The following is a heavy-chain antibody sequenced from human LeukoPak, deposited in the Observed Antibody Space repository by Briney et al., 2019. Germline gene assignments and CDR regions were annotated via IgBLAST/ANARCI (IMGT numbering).Heavy chain of an antibody. V-gene: IGHV1-2*02. CDR3: ARGYSSGWYGSRTFQDAFDI. D-gene: IGHD6-19*01. CDR1: GYTFTGYY. J-gene: IGHJ3*02. Sequence: ASVKVSCKASGYTFTGYYMHWVRQAPGQGLEWMGWINPNSGGTNYAQKFQGRVTMTRDTSISTAYMELSRLRSDDTAVYYCARGYSSGWYGSRTFQDAFDIWGQGTMVTVSS. CDR2: INPNSGGT.